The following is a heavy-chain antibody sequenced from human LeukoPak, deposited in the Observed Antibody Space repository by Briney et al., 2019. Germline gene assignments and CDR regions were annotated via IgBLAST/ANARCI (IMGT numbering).Heavy chain of an antibody. J-gene: IGHJ4*02. D-gene: IGHD3-9*01. CDR3: ARVTGYMIEDYFDY. CDR1: GGSISTYY. V-gene: IGHV4-59*01. CDR2: ISDSGST. Sequence: SETLSLTCTVSGGSISTYYWSWIRQPPGKGLEWVGYISDSGSTDYNSSLKSRVTLSVDMSKNQFSLKLNSVTAADTAVYYCARVTGYMIEDYFDYWGQGTLVTVSS.